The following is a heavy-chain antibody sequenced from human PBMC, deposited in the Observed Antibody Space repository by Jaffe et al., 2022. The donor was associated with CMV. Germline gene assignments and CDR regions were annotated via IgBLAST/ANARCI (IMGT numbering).Heavy chain of an antibody. V-gene: IGHV1-3*01. J-gene: IGHJ4*02. Sequence: QVQLVQSGAEVKKPGASVKVSCKASGYTFTSYAMHWVRQAPGQRLEWMGWINAGNGNTKYSQKFQGRVTITRDTSASTAYMELSSLRSEDTAVYYCARDRTEYCSSTSCYGLDYWGQGTLVTVSS. CDR1: GYTFTSYA. D-gene: IGHD2-2*01. CDR2: INAGNGNT. CDR3: ARDRTEYCSSTSCYGLDY.